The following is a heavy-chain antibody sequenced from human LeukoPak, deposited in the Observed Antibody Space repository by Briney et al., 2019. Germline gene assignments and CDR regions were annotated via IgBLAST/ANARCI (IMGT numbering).Heavy chain of an antibody. J-gene: IGHJ4*02. CDR3: ARHDGYSSGWYNY. V-gene: IGHV4-59*08. CDR1: GGSISPYY. Sequence: SETLSLTCTVSGGSISPYYWSWIRQPPGKGLEWIGYIYYSGSTNYNPSLKSRVTISVDTSKNQFSLKLSSVTAADTAVYYCARHDGYSSGWYNYWGQGTLVTVSS. CDR2: IYYSGST. D-gene: IGHD6-19*01.